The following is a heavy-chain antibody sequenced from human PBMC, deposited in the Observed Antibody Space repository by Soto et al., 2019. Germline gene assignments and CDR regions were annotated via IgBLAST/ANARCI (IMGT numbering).Heavy chain of an antibody. V-gene: IGHV3-23*01. CDR3: AKDKDYGDYAEYFQH. CDR2: ISGSGGST. D-gene: IGHD4-17*01. J-gene: IGHJ1*01. Sequence: GGSLRLSCAASGFTFSSYAMSWVRQAPGKGLEWVSAISGSGGSTYYADSVKGRFTISRDNSKNTLYLQMNSLRAEDTAVYYCAKDKDYGDYAEYFQHWGQGTLVTVSS. CDR1: GFTFSSYA.